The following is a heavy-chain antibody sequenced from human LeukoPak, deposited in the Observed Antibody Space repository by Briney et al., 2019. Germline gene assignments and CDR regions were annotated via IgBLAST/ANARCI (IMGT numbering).Heavy chain of an antibody. V-gene: IGHV3-9*03. Sequence: PGRSLRLSCAASGFTFDDYAMHWVRQAPGKVLEWVSGISWNSGSIGYADSVKGRFTISRDNAKNSLYLQMNSLRAEDMALYYCAKDWDASVAGGGFDYWGQGTLVTVSS. D-gene: IGHD6-19*01. CDR2: ISWNSGSI. CDR1: GFTFDDYA. CDR3: AKDWDASVAGGGFDY. J-gene: IGHJ4*02.